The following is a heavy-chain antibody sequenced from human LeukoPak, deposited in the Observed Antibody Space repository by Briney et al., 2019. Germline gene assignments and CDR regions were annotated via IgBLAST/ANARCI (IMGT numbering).Heavy chain of an antibody. D-gene: IGHD4-11*01. V-gene: IGHV4-39*07. CDR3: ARGRDSNYYYYYYMDV. Sequence: SETLSLTCTVSGGSISSSSYYWGWIRQPPGTGLEWIGSIYYSGSTYYNPSLKSRVTISVDTSKNQFSLKLSSVTAADTAVYYCARGRDSNYYYYYYMDVWGKGTTVTVSS. J-gene: IGHJ6*03. CDR2: IYYSGST. CDR1: GGSISSSSYY.